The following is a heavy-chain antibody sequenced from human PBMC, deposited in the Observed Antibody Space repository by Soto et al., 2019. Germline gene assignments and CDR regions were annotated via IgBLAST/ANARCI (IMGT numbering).Heavy chain of an antibody. CDR1: GGSISSGDYY. J-gene: IGHJ6*02. CDR2: IYYSGST. V-gene: IGHV4-30-4*02. CDR3: ARGPGVEWLLSHYYYYGMDV. D-gene: IGHD3-3*01. Sequence: SETLSLTCTVSGGSISSGDYYWSWIRQPPGKGLEWIGYIYYSGSTYYNPSLKSRVTISVDTSKNQFSLKLSSVTAADTAVYYCARGPGVEWLLSHYYYYGMDVWGQGTTVTVSS.